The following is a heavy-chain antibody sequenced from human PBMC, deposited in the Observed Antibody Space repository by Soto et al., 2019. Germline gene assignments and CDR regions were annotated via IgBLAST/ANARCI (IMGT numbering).Heavy chain of an antibody. Sequence: ASVKVSCKPSGYTFTGHYIHWVRQAPQQGPEWMGEIGPESGATRYAEKFRGRVTMTMDTSITTVYMELRSLSPDDTAVYYCGRGRSGQIVIFYWGQGTPVTVSS. D-gene: IGHD1-26*01. CDR3: GRGRSGQIVIFY. V-gene: IGHV1-2*02. CDR2: IGPESGAT. CDR1: GYTFTGHY. J-gene: IGHJ4*02.